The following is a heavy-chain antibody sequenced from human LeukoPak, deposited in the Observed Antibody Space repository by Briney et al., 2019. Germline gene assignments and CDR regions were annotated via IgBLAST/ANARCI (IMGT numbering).Heavy chain of an antibody. CDR3: ARAAATPLAAAGIIRY. V-gene: IGHV1-18*01. Sequence: ASVKVSCKASGYTFTSYGISWVRQAPGQGLEWMGWISAYNGNTNYAQKLQGRVTMTTDTSTSTAYMELRSLRSDDTAVYYCARAAATPLAAAGIIRYWGQGTLVTVSS. J-gene: IGHJ4*02. CDR1: GYTFTSYG. CDR2: ISAYNGNT. D-gene: IGHD6-13*01.